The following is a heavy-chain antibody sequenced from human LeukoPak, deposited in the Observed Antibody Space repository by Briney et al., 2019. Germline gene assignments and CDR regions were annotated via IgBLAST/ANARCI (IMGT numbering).Heavy chain of an antibody. Sequence: GGSLRLSCAASGFTFSSYGMHWVRQAPGKGLEGVALIRYDGSIKEYADSVRGRFTISRDNSKDTLYLQLNSLRAEDTAMYYCVRTGDTERFDYWGQGTLVTVSS. J-gene: IGHJ4*02. CDR2: IRYDGSIK. CDR1: GFTFSSYG. V-gene: IGHV3-30*02. D-gene: IGHD3/OR15-3a*01. CDR3: VRTGDTERFDY.